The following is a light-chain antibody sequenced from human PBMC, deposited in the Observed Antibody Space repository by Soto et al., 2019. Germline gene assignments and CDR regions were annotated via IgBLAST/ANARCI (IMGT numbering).Light chain of an antibody. CDR3: QQRSNWRVT. J-gene: IGKJ4*01. CDR1: QSVNIY. CDR2: DAS. Sequence: ENVLTQSPATLSLSPGERATLSCRASQSVNIYLAWYQQKPGQAPRLLIYDASNRATGIPARFSGSGSGTDFTLTISSLEPEDIAVYYCQQRSNWRVTFGGGTKVEIK. V-gene: IGKV3-11*01.